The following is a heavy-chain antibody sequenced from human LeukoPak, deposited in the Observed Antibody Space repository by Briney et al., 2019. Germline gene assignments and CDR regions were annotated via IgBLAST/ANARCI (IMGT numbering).Heavy chain of an antibody. CDR1: GYTFTGYY. CDR3: AKHPYLTTVTNNWFDP. D-gene: IGHD4-17*01. V-gene: IGHV1-2*02. CDR2: INPNSGGT. J-gene: IGHJ5*02. Sequence: ASVKVSCKASGYTFTGYYMHWVRQAPGQGLEWMGWINPNSGGTNYAQKLQGRVTMTTDTSTSTAYMELRSLRSDDTAVYYCAKHPYLTTVTNNWFDPWGQGTLVTVSS.